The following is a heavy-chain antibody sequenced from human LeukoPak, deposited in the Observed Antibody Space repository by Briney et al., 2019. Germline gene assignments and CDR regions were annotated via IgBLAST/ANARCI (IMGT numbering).Heavy chain of an antibody. J-gene: IGHJ4*02. V-gene: IGHV3-23*01. D-gene: IGHD3-22*01. Sequence: GGSLRLSCAASGGTFSSYAMSWVRQAPGKGLEWVSVISGSGGSTNYADSVKGRFTISRDNSKNTLYLQMNSLRAEATAVYYCATDYDTSGYYSFFDYWGQGTLVTVSS. CDR1: GGTFSSYA. CDR2: ISGSGGST. CDR3: ATDYDTSGYYSFFDY.